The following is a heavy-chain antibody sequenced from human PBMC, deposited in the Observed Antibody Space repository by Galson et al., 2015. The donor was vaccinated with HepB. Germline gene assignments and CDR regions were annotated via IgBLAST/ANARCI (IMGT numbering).Heavy chain of an antibody. J-gene: IGHJ3*02. CDR1: GFTFSSYW. D-gene: IGHD3-22*01. CDR2: INSDGSST. Sequence: LRLSCAASGFTFSSYWMHWVRQAPGKGLVWVSRINSDGSSTSYADSVKGRFTISRDNAKNTLYLQMNSLRAEDTAVYYCARVGYDSAGSDAFDIWGQGTMVTVSS. CDR3: ARVGYDSAGSDAFDI. V-gene: IGHV3-74*01.